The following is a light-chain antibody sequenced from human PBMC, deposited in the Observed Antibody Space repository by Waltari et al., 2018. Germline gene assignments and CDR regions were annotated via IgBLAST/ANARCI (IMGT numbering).Light chain of an antibody. V-gene: IGLV2-23*01. CDR3: CSYAGSSWV. J-gene: IGLJ3*02. Sequence: QSALTQPASVSGSPGQSITIPCTGTSSDVWSYNLVSWYQPHPGKAPKLMIYEGSKRPSGVSNRFSGSKSGNTTSLTISGLQAEDEADYYCCSYAGSSWVFGGGTKLTVL. CDR1: SSDVWSYNL. CDR2: EGS.